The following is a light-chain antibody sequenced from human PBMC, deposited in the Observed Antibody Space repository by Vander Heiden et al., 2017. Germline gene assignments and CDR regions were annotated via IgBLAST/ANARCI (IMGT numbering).Light chain of an antibody. J-gene: IGLJ3*02. CDR3: AAWDDSLNGPV. Sequence: HSVLTQPPSPSGTPGPRVTISCSGSRSNIGSNTVNWYQQLQGTAPKLLIYSNNQRPSGVPDRFSGSKSGTSASLAISGLQSEDEADYYCAAWDDSLNGPVFGGGTKLTVL. CDR1: RSNIGSNT. CDR2: SNN. V-gene: IGLV1-44*01.